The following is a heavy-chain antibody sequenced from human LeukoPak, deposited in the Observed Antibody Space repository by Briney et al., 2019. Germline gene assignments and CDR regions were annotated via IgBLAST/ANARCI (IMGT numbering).Heavy chain of an antibody. J-gene: IGHJ4*02. Sequence: ASVKVSCKASGYTFTGYYMHWVRQAHGQGLEWMGWINPNSGGTNYAQKFQGRVTMTRDTSISTAYMELSRLRSDDTAVYYCARVPRIVGASIDYWGQGTLVTVSS. V-gene: IGHV1-2*02. CDR3: ARVPRIVGASIDY. CDR1: GYTFTGYY. D-gene: IGHD1-26*01. CDR2: INPNSGGT.